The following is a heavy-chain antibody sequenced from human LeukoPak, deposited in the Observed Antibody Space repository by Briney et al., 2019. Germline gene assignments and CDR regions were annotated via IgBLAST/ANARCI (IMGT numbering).Heavy chain of an antibody. CDR1: GGTFSSYA. D-gene: IGHD1-26*01. J-gene: IGHJ4*02. V-gene: IGHV1-69*06. CDR2: IIPIFGTA. Sequence: SVKVSCKASGGTFSSYAISWVRQAPGQGLEWMGGIIPIFGTANYAQKFQGRVTITADKSTSTAYMELSSLRSEDTAVCYCARGYRSGSYDYWGQGTLVTVSS. CDR3: ARGYRSGSYDY.